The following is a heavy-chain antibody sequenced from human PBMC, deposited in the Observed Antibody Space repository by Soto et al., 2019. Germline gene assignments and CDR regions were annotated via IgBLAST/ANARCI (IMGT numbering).Heavy chain of an antibody. J-gene: IGHJ2*01. CDR1: RFTFGSYA. D-gene: IGHD2-21*01. CDR3: AKGLIFSYWYFDL. Sequence: GGSLRLSCAASRFTFGSYAMTWVRQAPGKGLEWVSTISGSGGSTYYADSAKGRFTISRDNSKNTLYLQMNSLRAEDTAVYYCAKGLIFSYWYFDLWGRGTLVTVSS. CDR2: ISGSGGST. V-gene: IGHV3-23*01.